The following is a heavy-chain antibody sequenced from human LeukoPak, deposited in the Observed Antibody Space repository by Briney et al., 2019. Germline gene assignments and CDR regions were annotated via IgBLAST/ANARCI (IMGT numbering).Heavy chain of an antibody. V-gene: IGHV3-7*05. J-gene: IGHJ4*02. Sequence: PGGTLRLSCAASEFTFSSYEMNWVRQSPGTGLEWVATIKPDGSEKYYVDSVKGRFTISRDNAKNSLYLQMNSLRAEDTAVYYCARETNLGTWGQGTLVTVSS. CDR2: IKPDGSEK. CDR3: ARETNLGT. CDR1: EFTFSSYE. D-gene: IGHD1-14*01.